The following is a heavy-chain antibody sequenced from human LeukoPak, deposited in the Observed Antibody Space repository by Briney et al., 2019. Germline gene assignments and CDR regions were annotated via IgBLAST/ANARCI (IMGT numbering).Heavy chain of an antibody. V-gene: IGHV4-61*01. CDR2: IYYSGGT. CDR3: ARDLGYSYGLFY. Sequence: SETLSLTCTVSGGSVSSGSYYWSWIRQPPGKGLEWIGYIYYSGGTNYNPSLKSRVTISVDTSKNQFSLKLSSVTAADTAVYYCARDLGYSYGLFYWGQGTLVTVSS. CDR1: GGSVSSGSYY. D-gene: IGHD5-18*01. J-gene: IGHJ4*02.